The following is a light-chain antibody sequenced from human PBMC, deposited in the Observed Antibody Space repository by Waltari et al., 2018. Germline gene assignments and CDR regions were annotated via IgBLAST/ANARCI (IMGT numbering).Light chain of an antibody. CDR3: QSYDKSLSGVV. Sequence: QSVLTQPPSVSGAPGQRVTLARPGSSSHIGTGSDVNWYQQLPGPAPKLLIYGNNNRPSGVPDRFSGSKSGTSASLAITGLQAEDEADYYCQSYDKSLSGVVFGGGTKLTVV. CDR1: SSHIGTGSD. CDR2: GNN. V-gene: IGLV1-40*01. J-gene: IGLJ2*01.